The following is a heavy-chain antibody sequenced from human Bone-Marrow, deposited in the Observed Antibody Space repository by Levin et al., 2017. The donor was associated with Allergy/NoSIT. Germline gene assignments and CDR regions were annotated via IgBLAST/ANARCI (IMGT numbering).Heavy chain of an antibody. D-gene: IGHD2-15*01. CDR2: IDNRNGAT. J-gene: IGHJ4*02. CDR3: ASETWYSDY. CDR1: GFTISRYG. V-gene: IGHV3-23*05. Sequence: ETLSLTCVASGFTISRYGMSWVRQAPGKGLEWVSSIDNRNGATDYADSVQGRFTISSDNSKNTLYLQMNSLRADDTAVYYCASETWYSDYWGQGTLVTVSS.